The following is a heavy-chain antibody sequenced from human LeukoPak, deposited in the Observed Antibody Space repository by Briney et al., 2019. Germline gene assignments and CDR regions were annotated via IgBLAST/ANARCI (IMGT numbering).Heavy chain of an antibody. CDR2: IYTSGST. D-gene: IGHD2-2*01. V-gene: IGHV4-4*09. J-gene: IGHJ3*02. Sequence: SETLSLTCTVSGGSISSYYWSWIRQPPGKGLEWIGYIYTSGSTNYNPSLKSRVTISVDTSKNQFSLKLSSVTAADTAVYYCARQKWRIVVVPAATDEAFDIWGQGTMVTVSS. CDR3: ARQKWRIVVVPAATDEAFDI. CDR1: GGSISSYY.